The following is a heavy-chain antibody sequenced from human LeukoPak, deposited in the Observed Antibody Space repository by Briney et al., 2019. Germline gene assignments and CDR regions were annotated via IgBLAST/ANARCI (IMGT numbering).Heavy chain of an antibody. CDR2: ISSSSSYK. CDR1: EFTFSTYS. D-gene: IGHD3-3*01. V-gene: IGHV3-21*01. J-gene: IGHJ4*02. CDR3: ARETTTIFGMVPYYFDS. Sequence: GGSLRLSCAASEFTFSTYSMNWVRQAPGKGLEWVSSISSSSSYKYYADSVKGRFTISRDNVKNSLYLQMNSLRAEDTAVYYCARETTTIFGMVPYYFDSWGQGTLVTVSS.